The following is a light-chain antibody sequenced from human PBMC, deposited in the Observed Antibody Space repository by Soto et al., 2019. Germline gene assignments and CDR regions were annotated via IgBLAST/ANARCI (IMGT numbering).Light chain of an antibody. CDR1: QSVSNW. CDR3: QQYDSYSWT. J-gene: IGKJ1*01. Sequence: DIQMTQSPSTLSASVGERVTITCRASQSVSNWWAWYQQKPGKAPKLLIYDVSSLESGVPSRFSGSGSGTEFILTISSLQPDDFATYYCQQYDSYSWTFDQGTKVEMK. CDR2: DVS. V-gene: IGKV1-5*01.